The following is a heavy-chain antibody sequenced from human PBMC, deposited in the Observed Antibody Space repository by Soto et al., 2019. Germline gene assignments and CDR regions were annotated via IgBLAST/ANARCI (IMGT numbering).Heavy chain of an antibody. V-gene: IGHV3-21*01. CDR2: ISSSSSYI. J-gene: IGHJ3*02. Sequence: PGGSLRLSCAASGFTFSSYSMNWVRQAPWKGLEWVSSISSSSSYIYYADSVKGRFTISRDNAKNSLCLQMNSLRAEDTAVYYCARPFEYYDILTGYGPDDAFDIWGQGTMVTVS. CDR1: GFTFSSYS. CDR3: ARPFEYYDILTGYGPDDAFDI. D-gene: IGHD3-9*01.